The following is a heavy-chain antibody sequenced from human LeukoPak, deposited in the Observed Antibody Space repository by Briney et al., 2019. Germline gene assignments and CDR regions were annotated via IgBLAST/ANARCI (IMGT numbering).Heavy chain of an antibody. CDR2: IYPGDSDT. D-gene: IGHD6-19*01. J-gene: IGHJ4*02. V-gene: IGHV5-51*01. CDR3: ARQEGSVAGTLAY. CDR1: GYSSTTYW. Sequence: GESLKISCKGSGYSSTTYWIGWVRQMPGKGLEWMGIIYPGDSDTRYSPSFQGQVTISADKSISTAYLQWRSLKASDTAMYYCARQEGSVAGTLAYWGQGTLVTVSS.